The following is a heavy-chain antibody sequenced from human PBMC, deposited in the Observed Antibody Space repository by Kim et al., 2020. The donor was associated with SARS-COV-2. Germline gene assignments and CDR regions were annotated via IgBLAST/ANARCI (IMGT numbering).Heavy chain of an antibody. Sequence: GGSLRLSCAASGFTFSSYGMHWVRQAPGKGLEWVAVISYDGSNKYYADSVKGRFTISRDNSKNTLYLQMNSLRAEDTAVYYCAKGYSRSPVWFDPWGQGT. CDR1: GFTFSSYG. D-gene: IGHD6-6*01. CDR3: AKGYSRSPVWFDP. V-gene: IGHV3-30*18. J-gene: IGHJ5*02. CDR2: ISYDGSNK.